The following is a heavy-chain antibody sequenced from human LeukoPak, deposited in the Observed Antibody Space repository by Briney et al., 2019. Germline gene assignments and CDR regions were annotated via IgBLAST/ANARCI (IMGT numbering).Heavy chain of an antibody. V-gene: IGHV3-48*02. Sequence: GGSLRLSCAASGFTFSSYSMNWVRQAPGKGLEWVSYISSGSSSTIYYADSVKGRFTISRDNAKNSLYLQMNSLRDEDTAVYYCASNYDSSGYYRHWGQGTLVTVSS. J-gene: IGHJ4*02. CDR3: ASNYDSSGYYRH. D-gene: IGHD3-22*01. CDR2: ISSGSSSTI. CDR1: GFTFSSYS.